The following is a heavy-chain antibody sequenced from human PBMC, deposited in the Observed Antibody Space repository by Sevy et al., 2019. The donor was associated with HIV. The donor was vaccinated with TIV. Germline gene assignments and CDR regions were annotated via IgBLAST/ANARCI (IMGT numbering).Heavy chain of an antibody. CDR1: GFKFSDYW. D-gene: IGHD3-3*01. Sequence: GGSLRLSCAASGFKFSDYWMSWVRQSPGKGLEWVATIKQDESEKYYVDSVKGRLAISRDNGKNSVSLQMNGLRVEDTALYYCAREVGGFNWRPYYFDSWGQGTLVTVSS. J-gene: IGHJ4*02. CDR2: IKQDESEK. V-gene: IGHV3-7*01. CDR3: AREVGGFNWRPYYFDS.